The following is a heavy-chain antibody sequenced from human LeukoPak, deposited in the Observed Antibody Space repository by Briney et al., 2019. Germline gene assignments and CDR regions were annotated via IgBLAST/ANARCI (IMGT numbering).Heavy chain of an antibody. Sequence: GGSLRLSCAASGFSFSNYWMSWVRQAPGKGLEWVAKIKQDGSEKYYVDSVKGRFTISRDNAKKSLYLQMNSLRAEDTAVYYCARDDYGGTKYWGQGTLVTVSS. J-gene: IGHJ4*02. CDR1: GFSFSNYW. CDR2: IKQDGSEK. V-gene: IGHV3-7*01. CDR3: ARDDYGGTKY. D-gene: IGHD4/OR15-4a*01.